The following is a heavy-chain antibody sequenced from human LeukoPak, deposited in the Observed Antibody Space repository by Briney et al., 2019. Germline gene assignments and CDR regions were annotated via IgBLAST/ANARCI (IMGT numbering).Heavy chain of an antibody. V-gene: IGHV4-34*01. CDR2: INHSGST. Sequence: SETLSLTCAVYGGSFSGYYWSWIRQPPGKGLEWIGEINHSGSTNYNPSLKSRVTISVDTSKNQFSLKLSSVTAADTAVYYCARVLITMVRGVMDSWGQGTLVTVSS. J-gene: IGHJ4*02. CDR3: ARVLITMVRGVMDS. D-gene: IGHD3-10*01. CDR1: GGSFSGYY.